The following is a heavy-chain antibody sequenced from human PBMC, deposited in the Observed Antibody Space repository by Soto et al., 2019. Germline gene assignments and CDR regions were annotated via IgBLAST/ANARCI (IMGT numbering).Heavy chain of an antibody. CDR2: INHSGST. Sequence: SETLSLTCAVYGGSFSGYYWSWIRQPPGKGLEWMGEINHSGSTKYNPSLKSRVTISVDTSKNPFSLKLSSLNAADTAVYYCARAEAIAAAGSFDYWGQGTLVTVSS. CDR1: GGSFSGYY. V-gene: IGHV4-34*01. J-gene: IGHJ4*02. D-gene: IGHD6-13*01. CDR3: ARAEAIAAAGSFDY.